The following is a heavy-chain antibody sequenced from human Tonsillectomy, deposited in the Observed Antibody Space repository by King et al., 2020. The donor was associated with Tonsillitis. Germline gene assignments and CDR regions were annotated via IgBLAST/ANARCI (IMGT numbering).Heavy chain of an antibody. CDR1: GFSFSTSG. D-gene: IGHD7-27*01. CDR2: ISYDGSTK. CDR3: AKDLTGGDNSYYYMDV. V-gene: IGHV3-30*18. Sequence: VQLVESGGGVVQPGRSLRLSCAASGFSFSTSGMHWVRQAPGKGLEWVALISYDGSTKYYGDSVKGRFTISRDNFKNTLYLEMTSLKAEETAVYYCAKDLTGGDNSYYYMDVWGKGTTVTVSS. J-gene: IGHJ6*03.